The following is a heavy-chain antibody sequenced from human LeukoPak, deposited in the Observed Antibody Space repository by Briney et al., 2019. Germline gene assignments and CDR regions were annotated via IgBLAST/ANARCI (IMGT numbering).Heavy chain of an antibody. CDR1: GYTFTSYG. V-gene: IGHV1-18*01. CDR2: ISAYNGNT. D-gene: IGHD3-22*01. Sequence: GASVKVSCKASGYTFTSYGISWVRQAPGQGLEWMGWISAYNGNTNYALKLQGRVTMTTDTSTSTAYMELRSLRSDDTAVYYCARSGPSAHSGYSFDYWGQGTLVTVSS. J-gene: IGHJ4*02. CDR3: ARSGPSAHSGYSFDY.